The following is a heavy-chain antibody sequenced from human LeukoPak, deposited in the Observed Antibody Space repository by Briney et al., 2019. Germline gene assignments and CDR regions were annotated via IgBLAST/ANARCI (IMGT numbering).Heavy chain of an antibody. J-gene: IGHJ4*02. V-gene: IGHV4-59*01. CDR3: ARGGILAKVFDY. CDR1: GGSINYYY. Sequence: RPSETLSLTCTVSGGSINYYYWMWIRQPPGKGLGWIGYIYYSGGTHYNPSLKSRVTMLVDTSKNQFSLKLTAVTAADTAVYYCARGGILAKVFDYWGQGTLVTVSS. D-gene: IGHD2/OR15-2a*01. CDR2: IYYSGGT.